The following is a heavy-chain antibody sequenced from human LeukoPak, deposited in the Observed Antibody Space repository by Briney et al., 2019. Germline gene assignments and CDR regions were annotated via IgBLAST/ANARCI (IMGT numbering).Heavy chain of an antibody. CDR1: GGSISSGGYS. D-gene: IGHD3-22*01. CDR2: IYHSGST. J-gene: IGHJ6*02. V-gene: IGHV4-30-2*01. Sequence: SQTLSLTCAVSGGSISSGGYSWSWIRQPPGKGLEWIGYIYHSGSTYYNPSLKSRVTISVDRSKNQFSLKLSSVTAADTAVYYCARDYYTPPEDYGMDVWGQGTTVTVSS. CDR3: ARDYYTPPEDYGMDV.